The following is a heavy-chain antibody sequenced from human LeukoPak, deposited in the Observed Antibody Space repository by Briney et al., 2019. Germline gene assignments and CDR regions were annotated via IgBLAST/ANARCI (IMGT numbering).Heavy chain of an antibody. D-gene: IGHD6-13*01. CDR3: ARMYSSSWAFDC. V-gene: IGHV1-2*04. CDR2: INPDSGGA. J-gene: IGHJ4*02. CDR1: GYTFTAYY. Sequence: ASVKVSCKASGYTFTAYYLHWVRQAPGQGLEWMGWINPDSGGANYAQKFQGWVTMTRDTSISTAYMALSGLTSDDTAVFYCARMYSSSWAFDCWGQGTLVTVSS.